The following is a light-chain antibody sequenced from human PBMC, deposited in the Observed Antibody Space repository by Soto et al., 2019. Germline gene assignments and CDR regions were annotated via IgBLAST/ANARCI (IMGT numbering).Light chain of an antibody. CDR3: AAWDDSLSGAV. V-gene: IGLV1-47*01. CDR1: SSNIGSNY. CDR2: RNN. J-gene: IGLJ7*01. Sequence: QSVLTQLTSASGTPGQRVTISCSGSSSNIGSNYVSWYQQLPGTAPKLLIYRNNQRPSGVPDRFSGSKAGTSASLASSGLRSEDEADYYCAAWDDSLSGAVFGGGTQLTVL.